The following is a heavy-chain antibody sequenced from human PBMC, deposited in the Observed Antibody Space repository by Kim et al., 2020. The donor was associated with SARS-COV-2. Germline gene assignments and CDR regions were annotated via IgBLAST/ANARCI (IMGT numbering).Heavy chain of an antibody. Sequence: SETLSLTCAVYGGSFSGYYWSWIRQPPGKGLEWIGEINHSGSTNYNPSLKSRVTISVDTSKNQFSLKLSSVTAADTAVYYCASQQPRDYVWGSYRSPAYYYYGMDVWGQGTTVTVSS. CDR1: GGSFSGYY. V-gene: IGHV4-34*01. D-gene: IGHD3-16*02. CDR3: ASQQPRDYVWGSYRSPAYYYYGMDV. J-gene: IGHJ6*02. CDR2: INHSGST.